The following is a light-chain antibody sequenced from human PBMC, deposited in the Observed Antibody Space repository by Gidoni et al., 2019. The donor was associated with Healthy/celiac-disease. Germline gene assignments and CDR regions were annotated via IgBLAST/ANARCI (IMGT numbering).Light chain of an antibody. CDR2: DAS. CDR1: QSISSW. J-gene: IGKJ1*01. CDR3: QQYNSYPWT. Sequence: DIQMIQSPSTLSASVGDRVTITCRASQSISSWLAWYQQKPGKATKLLIYDASSLESGVPSRFSGSGSGTEFTLTISSLQPDDFATYYCQQYNSYPWTFGQGTKVEIK. V-gene: IGKV1-5*01.